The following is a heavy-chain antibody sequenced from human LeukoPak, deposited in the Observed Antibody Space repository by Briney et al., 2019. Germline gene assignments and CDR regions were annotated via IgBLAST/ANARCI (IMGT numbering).Heavy chain of an antibody. D-gene: IGHD3-16*01. V-gene: IGHV1-2*07. CDR1: RYTFTTYY. Sequence: GASVNVSCKASRYTFTTYYIHWVRQAPGQGLEWVGWINPNNGGTNFAHKFKGRVTMTRDTSISTAYMEMRWLRSDDTAVYYCARGDTFGAFDIWGQGTMVTVSS. CDR2: INPNNGGT. J-gene: IGHJ3*02. CDR3: ARGDTFGAFDI.